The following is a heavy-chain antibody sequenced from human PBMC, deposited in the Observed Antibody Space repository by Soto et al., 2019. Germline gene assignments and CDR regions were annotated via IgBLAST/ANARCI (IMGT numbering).Heavy chain of an antibody. V-gene: IGHV2-5*02. J-gene: IGHJ4*02. CDR2: IYWDDDK. Sequence: QITLKESGPTLVKPTQTLTLTCTFSGFSLSSTRMAVGWIRQPPGKALEWLALIYWDDDKRYSTFLKSRLTITKDTSKNQVVLTMYNMDPVDTARYYCAHIVVAGLGYYFDYWGQGTLVTVSS. D-gene: IGHD6-19*01. CDR3: AHIVVAGLGYYFDY. CDR1: GFSLSSTRMA.